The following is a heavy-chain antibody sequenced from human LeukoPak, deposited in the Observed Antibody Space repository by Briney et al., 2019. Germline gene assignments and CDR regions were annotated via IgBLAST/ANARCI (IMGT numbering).Heavy chain of an antibody. CDR1: GFTFSSYA. D-gene: IGHD3-3*01. CDR2: ISYDGSNK. V-gene: IGHV3-30*04. CDR3: ARDSKDYDFWSGSNWFDP. J-gene: IGHJ5*02. Sequence: GGSLRLSCAASGFTFSSYAMHWVRQAPGKGLEWVAVISYDGSNKYYADSVKGRFTISRDNSKNTLYLQMNSLRAEDTAVYYCARDSKDYDFWSGSNWFDPWGQGTLVTVSS.